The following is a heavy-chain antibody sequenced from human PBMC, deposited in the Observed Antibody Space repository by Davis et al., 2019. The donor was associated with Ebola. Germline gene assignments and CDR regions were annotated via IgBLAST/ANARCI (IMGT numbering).Heavy chain of an antibody. CDR3: ARSGYCGGDCSAGAWFFDL. CDR2: ITGSSTYI. J-gene: IGHJ2*01. V-gene: IGHV3-21*01. D-gene: IGHD2-21*01. CDR1: GFTFSTYN. Sequence: GESLKISCAASGFTFSTYNMNWVRQAPGKGLEWVSSITGSSTYIEYADSVKGRFIISRDNSKNSLYLQMNSLRAEDTAVYYCARSGYCGGDCSAGAWFFDLWGRGTLVTVSS.